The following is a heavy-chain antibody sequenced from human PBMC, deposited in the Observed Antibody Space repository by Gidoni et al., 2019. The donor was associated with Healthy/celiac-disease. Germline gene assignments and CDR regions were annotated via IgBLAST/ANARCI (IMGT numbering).Heavy chain of an antibody. CDR1: GFTFSSYA. V-gene: IGHV3-23*01. J-gene: IGHJ1*01. CDR2: ISGSGGST. Sequence: EVQLLESGGGLVQPGGSLRLSCAASGFTFSSYAMSWVRQAPGKGLEWVSAISGSGGSTYYADSVKGRFTISRDNSKNTLYLQMNSLRAEDTAVYYCAKEKDIVVVVAATHFQHWGQGTLVTVSS. D-gene: IGHD2-15*01. CDR3: AKEKDIVVVVAATHFQH.